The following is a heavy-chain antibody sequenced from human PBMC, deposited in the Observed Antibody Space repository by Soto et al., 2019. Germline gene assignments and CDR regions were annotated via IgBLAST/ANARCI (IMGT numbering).Heavy chain of an antibody. V-gene: IGHV4-34*01. J-gene: IGHJ4*02. Sequence: SETLSLTCAVYGGSFSGYYWSWIRQPPGKGLEWIGEINHSGSTNYNPSLKSRVTISVDTSKNQFSLKLSSVTAADTAVYYCASRDGPSDYWGQGTLVTVSS. CDR2: INHSGST. CDR3: ASRDGPSDY. D-gene: IGHD4-17*01. CDR1: GGSFSGYY.